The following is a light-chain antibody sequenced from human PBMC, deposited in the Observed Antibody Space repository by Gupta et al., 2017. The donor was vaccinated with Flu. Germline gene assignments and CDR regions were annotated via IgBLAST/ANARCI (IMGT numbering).Light chain of an antibody. V-gene: IGKV1-39*01. Sequence: DPQATSSPSSLSASVGDRVTITCRASQSIDSNLNWYQQRPGEAPKLLIYAASRLQSGVPRRFSGRGSGTDFTLTISSLQPEDVAAYYCQQSYSSPYTFGQETKLEI. CDR2: AAS. J-gene: IGKJ2*01. CDR3: QQSYSSPYT. CDR1: QSIDSN.